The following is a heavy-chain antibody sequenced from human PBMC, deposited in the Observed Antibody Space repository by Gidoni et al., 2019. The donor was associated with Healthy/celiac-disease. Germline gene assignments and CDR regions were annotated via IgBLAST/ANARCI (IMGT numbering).Heavy chain of an antibody. CDR2: IYYSGST. V-gene: IGHV4-39*01. CDR1: GGSISSSSYY. CDR3: ARRQVEAVTRAFDY. Sequence: QLQLQESGPGLVKPSETLSLTCTVSGGSISSSSYYWGWIRQPPGKGLESIGSIYYSGSTYYNPSLKSRVTISVDTSKNQFSLKLSSVTAADTAVYYCARRQVEAVTRAFDYWGQGTLVTVSS. D-gene: IGHD3-10*01. J-gene: IGHJ4*02.